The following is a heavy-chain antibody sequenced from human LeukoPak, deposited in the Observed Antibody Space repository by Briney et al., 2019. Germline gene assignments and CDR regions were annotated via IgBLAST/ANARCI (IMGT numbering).Heavy chain of an antibody. D-gene: IGHD1-1*01. J-gene: IGHJ5*02. CDR3: ARDGAKSTTGTRRLFRFHP. Sequence: ASVKVSCKASGGTFISYAISWVGQAPGQGLEWMGGIIPIFGIANYAQKFQGRVTITADKSTSTAYMEVSSLRSQDTAVYYCARDGAKSTTGTRRLFRFHPWGQGTLVTVSS. V-gene: IGHV1-69*10. CDR2: IIPIFGIA. CDR1: GGTFISYA.